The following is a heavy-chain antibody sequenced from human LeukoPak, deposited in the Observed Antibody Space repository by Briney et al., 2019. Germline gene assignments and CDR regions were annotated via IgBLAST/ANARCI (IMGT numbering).Heavy chain of an antibody. CDR2: INPNSGDT. CDR3: ARGTAYTEHTFFDY. Sequence: ASVKVSCKASGYTFTGYYMHWVRQAPGLGPEWMGWINPNSGDTNYAQKFQGRVTMTWDTSISTAYMGPSRLKSDDTATYYCARGTAYTEHTFFDYWGQGTLVTVSS. J-gene: IGHJ4*02. V-gene: IGHV1-2*02. D-gene: IGHD3-16*01. CDR1: GYTFTGYY.